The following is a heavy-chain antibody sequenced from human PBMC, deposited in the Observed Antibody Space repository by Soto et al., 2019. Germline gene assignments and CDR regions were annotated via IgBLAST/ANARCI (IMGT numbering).Heavy chain of an antibody. J-gene: IGHJ4*02. CDR2: IRYSGST. V-gene: IGHV4-31*03. Sequence: LSLTCTVSGGSISSGGYYWSWIRQHPGKGLEWIGYIRYSGSTYYNPSLKSRVTISVDTSKNQFSLKLSSVTAADTAVYYCARGQGGDFDYWGQGTLVTVSS. CDR1: GGSISSGGYY. D-gene: IGHD3-10*01. CDR3: ARGQGGDFDY.